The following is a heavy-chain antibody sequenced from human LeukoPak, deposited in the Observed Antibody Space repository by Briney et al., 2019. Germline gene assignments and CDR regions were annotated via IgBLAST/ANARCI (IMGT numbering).Heavy chain of an antibody. V-gene: IGHV3-30*04. Sequence: GGSLRLSCAASGFTFSSYAMHWVRQAPGKGLEWVAVISYDGSNKYYADSVKGRLTISRDNSKNTLYLQMNSPRAEDTAVYYCARTEPENYYFDYWGQGTLVTVSS. D-gene: IGHD2-21*02. CDR3: ARTEPENYYFDY. J-gene: IGHJ4*02. CDR2: ISYDGSNK. CDR1: GFTFSSYA.